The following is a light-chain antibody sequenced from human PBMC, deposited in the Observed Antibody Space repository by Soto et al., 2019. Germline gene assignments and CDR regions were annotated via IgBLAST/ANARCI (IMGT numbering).Light chain of an antibody. Sequence: GLSQSPGSLSLSPGERATLSCRASQSVSSSYLAWYQQKPGQAPRLLIYGASSRATGIPDRFSGSGSGTDFTLTISRLEPEDFAVYYCQQYGISPTFGQGTKVDIK. CDR2: GAS. CDR1: QSVSSSY. CDR3: QQYGISPT. J-gene: IGKJ1*01. V-gene: IGKV3-20*01.